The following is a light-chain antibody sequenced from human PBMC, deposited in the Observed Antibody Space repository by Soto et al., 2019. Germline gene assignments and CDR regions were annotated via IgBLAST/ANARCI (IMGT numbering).Light chain of an antibody. CDR2: DAS. CDR1: QGISDC. J-gene: IGKJ5*01. CDR3: QQYDNLPFT. Sequence: DIQMTQSPSSLSASVGDRVTITCQASQGISDCLSWYQQKPGKAPKFLIYDASNLETGVPSRFSGSGSGTDFTFTISSLQPEDIATYYCQQYDNLPFTFGQGTRLEIK. V-gene: IGKV1-33*01.